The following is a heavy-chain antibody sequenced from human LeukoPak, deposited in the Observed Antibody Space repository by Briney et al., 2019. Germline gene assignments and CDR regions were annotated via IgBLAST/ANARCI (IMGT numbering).Heavy chain of an antibody. J-gene: IGHJ4*02. CDR2: IRSKANSYAT. D-gene: IGHD1-1*01. CDR3: TRWGYNWNGDY. CDR1: GFTFSGSA. V-gene: IGHV3-73*01. Sequence: GSLRLSCAASGFTFSGSAMHWVRQASGKGLEWVGRIRSKANSYATAYAASVKGRFTISRDDSKNTAYLQMNSLKTEDTAVYYCTRWGYNWNGDYWGQGTLVTVSS.